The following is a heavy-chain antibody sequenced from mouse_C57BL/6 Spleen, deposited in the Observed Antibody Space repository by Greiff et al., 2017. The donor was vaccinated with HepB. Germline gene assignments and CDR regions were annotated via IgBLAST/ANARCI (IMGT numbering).Heavy chain of an antibody. J-gene: IGHJ1*03. V-gene: IGHV1-26*01. CDR2: INPNNGGT. CDR1: GYTFTDYY. Sequence: EVKLQQSGPELVKPGASVKISCKASGYTFTDYYMNWVKQSHGKSLEWIGDINPNNGGTSYNQKFKGKATLTVDKSSSTAYMELRSLTSEDSAVYYCARWGLTGRYFDVWGTGTTVTVSS. CDR3: ARWGLTGRYFDV. D-gene: IGHD4-1*01.